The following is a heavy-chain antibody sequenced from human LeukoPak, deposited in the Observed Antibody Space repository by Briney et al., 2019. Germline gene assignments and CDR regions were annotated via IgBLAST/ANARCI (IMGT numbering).Heavy chain of an antibody. J-gene: IGHJ4*02. CDR2: IRSKAYGGTT. V-gene: IGHV3-49*04. Sequence: GRSLRLSCTASGFTFGDYVMSWVRQAPGTGPEWVGFIRSKAYGGTTGYAASVKGRFTISRDDSKSIAYLQMNSLKTEDTAMYYCTNSLRGSSGYWGQGTLVTVSS. D-gene: IGHD1-26*01. CDR1: GFTFGDYV. CDR3: TNSLRGSSGY.